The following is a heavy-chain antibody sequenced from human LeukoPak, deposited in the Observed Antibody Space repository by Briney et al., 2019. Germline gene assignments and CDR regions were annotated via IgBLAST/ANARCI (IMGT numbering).Heavy chain of an antibody. CDR2: IRGKAYGGTT. D-gene: IGHD3-22*01. J-gene: IGHJ4*02. Sequence: GGSLRLSCTASGYTFGDYAMSWVRQAPGKGLEWVGLIRGKAYGGTTEYAASVKGRFTISRDDSISTAYLQMNSLKTEDTAVYYCSRSGDSSGYYQYFDYWGQGTLVTVSS. CDR1: GYTFGDYA. V-gene: IGHV3-49*04. CDR3: SRSGDSSGYYQYFDY.